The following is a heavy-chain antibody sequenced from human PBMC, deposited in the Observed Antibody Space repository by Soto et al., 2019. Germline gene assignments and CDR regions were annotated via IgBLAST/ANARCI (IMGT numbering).Heavy chain of an antibody. CDR3: ARDWYCTNDVCYHDPFDY. J-gene: IGHJ4*02. CDR2: INPHGGGT. V-gene: IGHV1-2*02. CDR1: GYTFTGYY. Sequence: ASVRVSGKASGYTFTGYYMHWVRQAPGQGLEWMGWINPHGGGTYYPQKFQGRVTMTRDTSISTAYMELSRLRFDDTAVYYCARDWYCTNDVCYHDPFDYWGQGTLVTVSS. D-gene: IGHD2-8*01.